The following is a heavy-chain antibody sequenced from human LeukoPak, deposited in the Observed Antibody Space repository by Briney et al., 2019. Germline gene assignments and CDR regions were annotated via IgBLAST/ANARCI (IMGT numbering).Heavy chain of an antibody. CDR3: ARGIRYNWNEVGY. D-gene: IGHD1-20*01. CDR1: GGSFSGYY. J-gene: IGHJ4*02. CDR2: INHSGIT. Sequence: SETLSLTCAVYGGSFSGYYWSWIRQPPGKGLEWIGEINHSGITNYNPSLTGRATISVDTSKNQFSLNLRSVTAADTAVYFCARGIRYNWNEVGYWGQGTLVTVSS. V-gene: IGHV4-34*01.